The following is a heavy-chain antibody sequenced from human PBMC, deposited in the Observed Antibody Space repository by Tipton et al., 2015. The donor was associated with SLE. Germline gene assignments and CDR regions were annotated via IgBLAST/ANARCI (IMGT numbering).Heavy chain of an antibody. J-gene: IGHJ2*01. CDR2: PYTDKTT. CDR3: ARTKDWYFDL. Sequence: GSLRLSCVGSGFTFSHYGANWVRQTPGKGLEWVSLPYTDKTTEYADSVRGRFTISRDNSKDSVYLQMNSLRTEDTATYYCARTKDWYFDLWGRGTLVTVSS. CDR1: GFTFSHYG. V-gene: IGHV3-23*03.